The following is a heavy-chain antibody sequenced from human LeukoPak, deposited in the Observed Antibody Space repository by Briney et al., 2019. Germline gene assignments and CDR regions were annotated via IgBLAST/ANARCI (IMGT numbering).Heavy chain of an antibody. Sequence: GGSLRLSCAASGFIFTRYWMTWVRQAPGKGLELVANIKEDGSEKYYVDSVKGRFTISRDNAKNSLYLQMNSLRAEDTAVYYCARVGHYYDSSGYLNFDYWGQGTLVTVSS. V-gene: IGHV3-7*01. D-gene: IGHD3-22*01. CDR2: IKEDGSEK. CDR1: GFIFTRYW. CDR3: ARVGHYYDSSGYLNFDY. J-gene: IGHJ4*02.